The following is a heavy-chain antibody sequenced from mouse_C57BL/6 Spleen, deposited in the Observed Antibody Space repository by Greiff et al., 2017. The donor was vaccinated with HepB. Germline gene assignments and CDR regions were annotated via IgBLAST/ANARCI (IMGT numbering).Heavy chain of an antibody. CDR2: IYPGDGDT. CDR1: GYAFSSYW. Sequence: QVQLQQSGAELVKPGASVKISCKASGYAFSSYWMNWVKQRPGKGLEWIGQIYPGDGDTNYNGKFKGKATLTADNSSSTAYMQLSSLTSEDSAVYFCANHYYGSSYGYFDVWGTGTTVTVSS. J-gene: IGHJ1*03. D-gene: IGHD1-1*01. CDR3: ANHYYGSSYGYFDV. V-gene: IGHV1-80*01.